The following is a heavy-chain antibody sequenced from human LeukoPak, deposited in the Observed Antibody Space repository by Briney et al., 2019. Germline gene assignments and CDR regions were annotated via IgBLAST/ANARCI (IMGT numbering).Heavy chain of an antibody. CDR2: ISYDGSNK. D-gene: IGHD4-17*01. V-gene: IGHV3-30*03. Sequence: GRSLRVSCAASGFTFSSYGMHWVRQAPGKGLEWVAVISYDGSNKYYADSVKGRFTISRDNSKNTLYLQMNSLRAEDTAVYYCAGEGAHGDYDYWGQGTLVTVSS. J-gene: IGHJ4*02. CDR1: GFTFSSYG. CDR3: AGEGAHGDYDY.